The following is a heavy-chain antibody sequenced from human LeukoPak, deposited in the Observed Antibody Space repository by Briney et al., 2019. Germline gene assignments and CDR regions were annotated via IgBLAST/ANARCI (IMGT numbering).Heavy chain of an antibody. Sequence: PSETLSLTCTASGGSISSYYWSWIRQPPGKGLEWIGYIYYSGSTNYNPSLKSRVTISVDTSKNQFSLKLSSVTAGDTAVYYCARYSLYDYVWGSHRQTFAFDYWGQGTLVTVSS. CDR3: ARYSLYDYVWGSHRQTFAFDY. J-gene: IGHJ4*02. CDR2: IYYSGST. V-gene: IGHV4-59*01. CDR1: GGSISSYY. D-gene: IGHD3-16*02.